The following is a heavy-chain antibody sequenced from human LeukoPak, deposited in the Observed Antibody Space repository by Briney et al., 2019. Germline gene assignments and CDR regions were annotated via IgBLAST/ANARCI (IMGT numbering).Heavy chain of an antibody. CDR3: ARSPKGADMDV. CDR2: INAGNGNT. CDR1: GYTFTSYA. J-gene: IGHJ6*04. D-gene: IGHD1-26*01. Sequence: ASVKVSCKASGYTFTSYAMHWVRQAPGQRLEWMGWINAGNGNTKYSQKFQGRVTITRDTFASTAYMELSSLRSEDTAVYYCARSPKGADMDVWGKGTTVTVSS. V-gene: IGHV1-3*01.